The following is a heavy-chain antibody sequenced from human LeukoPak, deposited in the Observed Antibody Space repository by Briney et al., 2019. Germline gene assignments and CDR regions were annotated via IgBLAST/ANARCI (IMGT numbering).Heavy chain of an antibody. D-gene: IGHD1-26*01. CDR2: INPNSGGT. J-gene: IGHJ5*02. Sequence: ASVKVSCKASGYTFTGYYMHWVRQAPGQGLEWMGWINPNSGGTNYAQKFQGRVTMTRDTSISTAYMELSRPRSDDTAVYYCARAAMGNLWFDPWGQGTLVTVSS. V-gene: IGHV1-2*02. CDR1: GYTFTGYY. CDR3: ARAAMGNLWFDP.